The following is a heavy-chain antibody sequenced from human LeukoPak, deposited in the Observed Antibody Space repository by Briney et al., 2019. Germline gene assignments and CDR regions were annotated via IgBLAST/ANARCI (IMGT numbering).Heavy chain of an antibody. Sequence: PSETLSLTCAVSSYSISSGHYWGWIRQPPGKGLEWIGTIYHSGSTFYNPSLKSRVTISVDTSKNQFSLKLTSVTAADTAVYYCAGLRNYYGSGDHYFDYWGQGTLVTVSS. CDR2: IYHSGST. J-gene: IGHJ4*02. CDR1: SYSISSGHY. V-gene: IGHV4-38-2*01. CDR3: AGLRNYYGSGDHYFDY. D-gene: IGHD3-10*01.